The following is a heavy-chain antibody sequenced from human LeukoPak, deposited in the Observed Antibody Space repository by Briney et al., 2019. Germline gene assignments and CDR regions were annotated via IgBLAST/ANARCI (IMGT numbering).Heavy chain of an antibody. D-gene: IGHD2-15*01. V-gene: IGHV5-51*01. CDR3: ARQQRFCSGGNCFSLNAFDL. CDR1: GYSFTSYW. CDR2: IYPGDSDT. Sequence: GESLKISCKGSGYSFTSYWIGWVRQMPGKGLEWMGIIYPGDSDTRYSPSFQGQVTISADKSISTAYLQWNSLKASDTAMYYCARQQRFCSGGNCFSLNAFDLWGQGTMVTVSS. J-gene: IGHJ3*01.